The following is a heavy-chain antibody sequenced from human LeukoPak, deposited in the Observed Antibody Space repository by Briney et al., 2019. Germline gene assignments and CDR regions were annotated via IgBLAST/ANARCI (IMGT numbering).Heavy chain of an antibody. CDR2: ISSSSSYI. V-gene: IGHV3-21*01. CDR1: GFTFSSYS. D-gene: IGHD2-8*02. Sequence: GGSLRLSCAASGFTFSSYSMNWVRQAPGKGLEWVSSISSSSSYIYYADSVKGRLTISRDNAKNSLYLQMNSLRAEDTAVYYCARAGPRGVMGPPDYWGQGTLVTVSS. J-gene: IGHJ4*02. CDR3: ARAGPRGVMGPPDY.